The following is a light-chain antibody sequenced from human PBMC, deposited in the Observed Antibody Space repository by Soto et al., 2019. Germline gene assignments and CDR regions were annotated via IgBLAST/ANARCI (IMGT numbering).Light chain of an antibody. J-gene: IGLJ1*01. CDR2: GVN. CDR3: CSYAGISTFYV. Sequence: QSVLTQPASVSGSPGQSITISCTGTSSDVGSYNLVSWYQQHPGKAPKLMIYGVNKRPSGVSNRFSGSKSGNTASLTIPGLQAEDEADYYCCSYAGISTFYVFGTGTKVTVL. CDR1: SSDVGSYNL. V-gene: IGLV2-23*02.